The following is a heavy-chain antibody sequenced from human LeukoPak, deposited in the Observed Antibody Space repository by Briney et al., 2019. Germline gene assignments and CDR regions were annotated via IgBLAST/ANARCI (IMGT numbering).Heavy chain of an antibody. CDR3: ARELRGDWFDP. Sequence: ASVKVSCKASGGTFSSYAISWVRQAPGQGLEWMGGIIPIFGTANYAQKFQGRVAITADKSTSTAYMELSSLRSEDTAVYYCARELRGDWFDPWGQGTLVTVSS. CDR2: IIPIFGTA. V-gene: IGHV1-69*06. D-gene: IGHD3-10*01. CDR1: GGTFSSYA. J-gene: IGHJ5*02.